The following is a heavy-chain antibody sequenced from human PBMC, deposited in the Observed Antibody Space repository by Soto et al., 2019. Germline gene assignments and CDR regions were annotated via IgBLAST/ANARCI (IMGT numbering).Heavy chain of an antibody. CDR1: GGSISSYY. J-gene: IGHJ6*02. CDR2: IYYSGST. Sequence: SETLSLTCTVSGGSISSYYWSWIRQPPGKGLEWIGYIYYSGSTNYNPSLKSRVTLSVDTSKNQFSLKLSSVTAADTALYYCARRYSSSLDIWGQGTTVTVSS. V-gene: IGHV4-59*08. D-gene: IGHD6-13*01. CDR3: ARRYSSSLDI.